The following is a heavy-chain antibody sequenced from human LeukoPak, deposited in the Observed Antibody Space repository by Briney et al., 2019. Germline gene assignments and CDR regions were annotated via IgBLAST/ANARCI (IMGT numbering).Heavy chain of an antibody. J-gene: IGHJ4*02. CDR2: ISTSGGNT. D-gene: IGHD3-10*01. Sequence: GGSLRLSCTASGITFSSYAMNWVRQAPGKGLEWVSVISTSGGNTYYADSVKGRFTFSRDNSKNTLYLQMNSLRAEDTAVYYCAKHPLGFGELLPIDYWGQGTLVTVSS. CDR3: AKHPLGFGELLPIDY. CDR1: GITFSSYA. V-gene: IGHV3-23*01.